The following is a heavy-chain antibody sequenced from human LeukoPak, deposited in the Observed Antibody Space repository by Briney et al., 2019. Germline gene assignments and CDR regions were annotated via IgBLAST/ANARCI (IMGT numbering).Heavy chain of an antibody. D-gene: IGHD6-6*01. J-gene: IGHJ4*02. CDR2: VNPSGSSP. V-gene: IGHV1-46*01. Sequence: ASVKVSCKASGYTFTSYGISWVRQAPGQGLEWMGIVNPSGSSPTYAQKFQGRVTMTKDTSTTTVYMELSSLRSEDTAMYYCASETPIAAGPPYFDYWGQGTLVTVSS. CDR1: GYTFTSYG. CDR3: ASETPIAAGPPYFDY.